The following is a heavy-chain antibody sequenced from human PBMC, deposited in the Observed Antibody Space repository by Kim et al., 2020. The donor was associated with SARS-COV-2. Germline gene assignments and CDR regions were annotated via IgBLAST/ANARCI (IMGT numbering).Heavy chain of an antibody. D-gene: IGHD3-10*01. V-gene: IGHV3-21*01. J-gene: IGHJ4*02. Sequence: AWTGRCTVSRDNSQNSLFLQMNSLKAEDTAVYYCARDVRFGLFDYWGQGTLVTVSS. CDR3: ARDVRFGLFDY.